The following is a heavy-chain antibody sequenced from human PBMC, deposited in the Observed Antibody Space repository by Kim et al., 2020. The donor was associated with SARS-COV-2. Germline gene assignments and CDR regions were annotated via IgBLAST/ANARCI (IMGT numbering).Heavy chain of an antibody. CDR2: IYYSGST. J-gene: IGHJ4*02. CDR3: ARAGVGPAANNDLFDY. Sequence: SETLSHTCTVSGGSVSSGSYYWSWIRQPPGKGLEWIGYIYYSGSTNYNPSLKSRVTISVDTSKNQFSLKLSSVTAADTAVYYCARAGVGPAANNDLFDYWGQGTLVTVSS. V-gene: IGHV4-61*01. D-gene: IGHD2-2*01. CDR1: GGSVSSGSYY.